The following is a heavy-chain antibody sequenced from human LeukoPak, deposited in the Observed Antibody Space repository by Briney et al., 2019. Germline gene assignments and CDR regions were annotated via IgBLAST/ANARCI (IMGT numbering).Heavy chain of an antibody. CDR2: ISGSGGST. D-gene: IGHD2-15*01. CDR1: GFTFSSYA. Sequence: VSLRLSCAASGFTFSSYAMSWVRQAPGKGLEWVSAISGSGGSTYYADSVKGRFTIARDNSKNTLYLQMNSLRAEDTAVYYCAKNLQGYCSGGSCYSGLWGQGTLATASS. V-gene: IGHV3-23*01. J-gene: IGHJ4*02. CDR3: AKNLQGYCSGGSCYSGL.